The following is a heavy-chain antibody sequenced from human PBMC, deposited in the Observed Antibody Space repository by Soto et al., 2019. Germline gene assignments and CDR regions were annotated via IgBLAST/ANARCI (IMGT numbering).Heavy chain of an antibody. Sequence: GGSLRLSCAASGFTFSSYGMHWVRQAPGKGLEWVAVISYDGSNKYYADSVKGRFTISRDNSKNTLYLQMNSLRAEDTAVYYCAKNWNLPAYWGQGTLVTVSS. V-gene: IGHV3-30*18. D-gene: IGHD1-1*01. CDR1: GFTFSSYG. CDR3: AKNWNLPAY. J-gene: IGHJ4*02. CDR2: ISYDGSNK.